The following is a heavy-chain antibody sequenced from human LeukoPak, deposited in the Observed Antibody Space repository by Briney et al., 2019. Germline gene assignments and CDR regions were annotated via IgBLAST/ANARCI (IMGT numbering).Heavy chain of an antibody. Sequence: GGSLRLSCAASGFTFSSYAMSGVRQAPGKGLEWVSAISGSGGSTYYADSVKGRFTISRDNSKNTLYLQMNSLRAEDTAVYYCAKEEYYYGSGSPNWFDPWGQGTLVTVSS. CDR3: AKEEYYYGSGSPNWFDP. J-gene: IGHJ5*02. CDR1: GFTFSSYA. V-gene: IGHV3-23*01. D-gene: IGHD3-10*01. CDR2: ISGSGGST.